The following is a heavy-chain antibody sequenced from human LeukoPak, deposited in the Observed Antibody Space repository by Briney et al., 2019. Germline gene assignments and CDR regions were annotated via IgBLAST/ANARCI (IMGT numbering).Heavy chain of an antibody. CDR3: ARRRDLIDY. CDR1: GFTLSDYY. V-gene: IGHV3-11*01. CDR2: SCSSGSTI. Sequence: GGSLRLSCAASGFTLSDYYMSWIRQAPGKGLEWVSYSCSSGSTIYYADSVKGRFAISSDNAKNSPYLQMNSVRDEDTAVYYCARRRDLIDYWGQGTLVTVSS. J-gene: IGHJ4*02. D-gene: IGHD3/OR15-3a*01.